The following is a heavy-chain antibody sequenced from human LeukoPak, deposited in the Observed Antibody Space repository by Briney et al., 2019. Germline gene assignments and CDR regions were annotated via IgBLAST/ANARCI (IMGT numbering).Heavy chain of an antibody. CDR3: AGRITGYSSGYVF. CDR1: GFTFSNYA. Sequence: GGSLRLSCVGSGFTFSNYAMSWVRQAPGKGLDWVSVISGSAHKIRYADSVRGRFTISRDNSENTVYLQMNNLRGEDTAIYYCAGRITGYSSGYVFWGQGTLVTDSS. J-gene: IGHJ4*02. V-gene: IGHV3-23*01. CDR2: ISGSAHKI. D-gene: IGHD5-18*01.